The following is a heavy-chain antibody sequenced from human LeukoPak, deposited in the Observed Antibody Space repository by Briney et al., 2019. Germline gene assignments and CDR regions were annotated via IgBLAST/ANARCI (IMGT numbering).Heavy chain of an antibody. Sequence: SVKVSCKASGGTFSSYAISWVRQAPGQGLEWMGGIIPIFGTANYAQKFQGRVTITADESTSTAYMELSSLRSEDTAVYYCARDRYCSSTSCAYWFDPWGQGTLVTVSS. V-gene: IGHV1-69*13. CDR2: IIPIFGTA. D-gene: IGHD2-2*01. CDR3: ARDRYCSSTSCAYWFDP. CDR1: GGTFSSYA. J-gene: IGHJ5*02.